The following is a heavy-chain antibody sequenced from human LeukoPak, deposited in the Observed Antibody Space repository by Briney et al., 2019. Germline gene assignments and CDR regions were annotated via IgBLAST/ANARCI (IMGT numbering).Heavy chain of an antibody. J-gene: IGHJ4*02. D-gene: IGHD6-13*01. CDR2: INEYGTT. CDR1: GFTFSDFW. V-gene: IGHV3-74*01. CDR3: AKGSISGSSWSHLDY. Sequence: GGSLRLSCAASGFTFSDFWMYWVRQAPGKGLVWISNINEYGTTAYADSVKGRFTISRDNAKNSLYLQMNSLRAEDTALYYCAKGSISGSSWSHLDYWGQGTLVTVSS.